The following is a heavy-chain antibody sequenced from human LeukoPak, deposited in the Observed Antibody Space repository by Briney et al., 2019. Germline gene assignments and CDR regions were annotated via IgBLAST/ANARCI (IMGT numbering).Heavy chain of an antibody. D-gene: IGHD3-3*01. V-gene: IGHV3-74*01. CDR1: GFTFSSYW. CDR2: INSDGSST. Sequence: GGSLRLSCAASGFTFSSYWMHWVRQAPGKGLVWVSRINSDGSSTSYADSVKGRLTISRDNAKNTLYLQMNSLRAEDTAVYYCARDQYYDFWSGYYSNGMDVWGQGTTVTVSS. CDR3: ARDQYYDFWSGYYSNGMDV. J-gene: IGHJ6*02.